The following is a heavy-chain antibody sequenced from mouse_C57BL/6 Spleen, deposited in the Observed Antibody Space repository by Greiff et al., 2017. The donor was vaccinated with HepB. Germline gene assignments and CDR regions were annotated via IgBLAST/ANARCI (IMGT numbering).Heavy chain of an antibody. V-gene: IGHV1-15*01. CDR2: IDPETGGT. CDR3: GAVWL. D-gene: IGHD2-2*01. Sequence: QVQLQQSGAELVRPGASVTLSCKASGYTFTDYEMHWVQQTPVHGLEWIGAIDPETGGTAYNQKFKGKAILTADKSSSTAYMELRSLTSEGSAVDYCGAVWLRGQGTLVTVSA. J-gene: IGHJ3*01. CDR1: GYTFTDYE.